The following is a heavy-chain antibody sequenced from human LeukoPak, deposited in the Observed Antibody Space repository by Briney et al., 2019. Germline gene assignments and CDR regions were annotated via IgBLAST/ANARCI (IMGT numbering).Heavy chain of an antibody. V-gene: IGHV4-34*01. J-gene: IGHJ4*02. CDR3: ARVIDYDISGYYLGY. Sequence: SETLSLTCAVYGGSFSGYYWSWIRQPPGKGLEWIGEINDSGSTSCSPSLKSRVSISVDTSKNQFSLKLSSVTAADTAVYYCARVIDYDISGYYLGYWGQGNRVTVSS. CDR2: INDSGST. D-gene: IGHD3-22*01. CDR1: GGSFSGYY.